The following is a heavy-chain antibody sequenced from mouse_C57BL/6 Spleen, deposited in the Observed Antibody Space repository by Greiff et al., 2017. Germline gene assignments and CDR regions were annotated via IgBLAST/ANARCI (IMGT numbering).Heavy chain of an antibody. CDR1: GYPFTDYY. CDR2: INPNNGGT. Sequence: EVQLQQSGPELVKPGASVKISCKASGYPFTDYYMNWVKQSHGKSLEWIGDINPNNGGTSYNQKFKGKATLTVDKSSSTAYMELRSLTSEDSAVYYCADSKTDFAYWGQGTLGTVSA. CDR3: ADSKTDFAY. D-gene: IGHD2-5*01. J-gene: IGHJ3*01. V-gene: IGHV1-26*01.